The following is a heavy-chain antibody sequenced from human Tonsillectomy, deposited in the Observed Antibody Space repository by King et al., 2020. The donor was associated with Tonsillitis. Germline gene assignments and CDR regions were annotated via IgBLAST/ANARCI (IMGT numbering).Heavy chain of an antibody. CDR2: IIPMFGTA. Sequence: QLVQSGAEVKKPGSSVKVSCKASGGTFSSHAISWVRQAPGQGLEWMGGIIPMFGTANYAQNFQGRVTITADESTSTAYRELSSLRSEDTAVYFCARGRYSYGIFDYWGQGTLVTVSS. CDR3: ARGRYSYGIFDY. D-gene: IGHD5-18*01. J-gene: IGHJ4*02. CDR1: GGTFSSHA. V-gene: IGHV1-69*01.